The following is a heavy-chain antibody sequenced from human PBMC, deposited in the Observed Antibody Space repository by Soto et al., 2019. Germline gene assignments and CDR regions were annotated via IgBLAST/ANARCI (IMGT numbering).Heavy chain of an antibody. D-gene: IGHD6-13*01. V-gene: IGHV4-39*01. J-gene: IGHJ6*02. Sequence: SETMSLTWTVSGGTISSSSYCWGRKRQTPGKGLEWIGSSYYSGSTYYNPSLKSRVTISVDTSKNQFSLKLSSVTAADTDVYYCARSGVRSSSWYGDIYYYYGMDVWGQGTTVTVSS. CDR1: GGTISSSSYC. CDR2: SYYSGST. CDR3: ARSGVRSSSWYGDIYYYYGMDV.